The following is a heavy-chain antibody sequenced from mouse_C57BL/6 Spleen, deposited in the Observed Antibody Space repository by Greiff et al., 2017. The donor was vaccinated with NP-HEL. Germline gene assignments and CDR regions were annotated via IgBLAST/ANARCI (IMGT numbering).Heavy chain of an antibody. CDR1: GYTFTDYY. Sequence: VQLQQSGPELVKPGASVKISCKASGYTFTDYYINWVKQRPGQGLEWIGWIFPGSGSNYYNEKFKGKATLTVEKSSSTAYMLLSSLTSEYSAVDFCARSATVVARAMDYWGQGTSVTVSS. D-gene: IGHD1-1*01. CDR2: IFPGSGSN. J-gene: IGHJ4*01. CDR3: ARSATVVARAMDY. V-gene: IGHV1-75*01.